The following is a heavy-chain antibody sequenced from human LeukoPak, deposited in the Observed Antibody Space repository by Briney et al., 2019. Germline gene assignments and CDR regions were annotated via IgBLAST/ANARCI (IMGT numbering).Heavy chain of an antibody. CDR1: GGSISSSNW. CDR2: IYHSGST. D-gene: IGHD6-19*01. Sequence: PSETLSLTCAVSGGSISSSNWWSWVRQPPGQGLEWIGEIYHSGSTNYNPSLKSRVTISVDKSKNQFSLKLSSVTAADTAVYYCARSGYSSGWYSDYWGQGTLVTVSS. V-gene: IGHV4-4*02. CDR3: ARSGYSSGWYSDY. J-gene: IGHJ4*02.